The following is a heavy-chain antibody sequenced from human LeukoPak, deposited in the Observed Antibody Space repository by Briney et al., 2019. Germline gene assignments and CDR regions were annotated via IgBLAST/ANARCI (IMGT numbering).Heavy chain of an antibody. CDR3: ANVGIAVAGHFDY. Sequence: GGSLRLSCAASGFTFSSYSMNWVRQAPGKGLEWVSSISSSSSYIYYADSVKGRFTISRDNSKNTLYLQMNSLRAEDTAVYYCANVGIAVAGHFDYWGQGTLVTVSS. D-gene: IGHD6-19*01. CDR1: GFTFSSYS. J-gene: IGHJ4*02. V-gene: IGHV3-21*04. CDR2: ISSSSSYI.